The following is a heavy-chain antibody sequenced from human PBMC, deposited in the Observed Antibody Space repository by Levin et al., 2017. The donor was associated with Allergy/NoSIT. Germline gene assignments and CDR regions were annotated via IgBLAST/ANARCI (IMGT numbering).Heavy chain of an antibody. D-gene: IGHD1-1*01. Sequence: GESLKISCAASGFSLSNYNMNWVRQAPGKGLEWVSHISSSSSHIYYIDSVKGRFTISRDSAKNSLYLQMNSLRVEDTAVYYCAGDPSTTRYNWFDPWGQGTLVTVSS. J-gene: IGHJ5*02. CDR3: AGDPSTTRYNWFDP. CDR2: ISSSSSHI. V-gene: IGHV3-48*01. CDR1: GFSLSNYN.